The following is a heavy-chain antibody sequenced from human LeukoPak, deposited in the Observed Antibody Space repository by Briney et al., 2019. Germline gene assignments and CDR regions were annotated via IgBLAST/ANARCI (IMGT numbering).Heavy chain of an antibody. CDR2: IGTAGDT. V-gene: IGHV3-13*01. J-gene: IGHJ6*02. CDR1: GFTFSSYD. Sequence: PGGSLRLSCAASGFTFSSYDMHWVRQATGKGLEWVSAIGTAGDTYYPGSVKGRFTISRENAKNSLYLQMNSLRAGDTAVYYCARVGYYHGMDVWGQGTTVTVSS. CDR3: ARVGYYHGMDV.